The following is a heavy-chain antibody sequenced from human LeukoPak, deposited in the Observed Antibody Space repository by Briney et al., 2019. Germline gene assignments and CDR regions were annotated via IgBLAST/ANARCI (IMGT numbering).Heavy chain of an antibody. V-gene: IGHV3-23*01. CDR3: AKSKWMAAAGTSDY. D-gene: IGHD6-13*01. CDR2: INTGDIT. CDR1: GFTFSSYG. J-gene: IGHJ4*02. Sequence: GGSLRLSCAASGFTFSSYGMHWVRQAPEKGLEWVSTINTGDITFYADSVKGRFTISRDNSKNTLYLQMNSLRAEDTAVYYCAKSKWMAAAGTSDYWGQGTLVTVSS.